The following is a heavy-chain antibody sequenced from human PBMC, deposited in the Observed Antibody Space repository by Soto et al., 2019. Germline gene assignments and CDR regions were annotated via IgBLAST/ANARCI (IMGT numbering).Heavy chain of an antibody. V-gene: IGHV1-69*08. CDR3: ARDRQGGWDY. J-gene: IGHJ4*02. CDR1: GGTFSSYT. D-gene: IGHD6-19*01. Sequence: QVQLVQSGAEVNKPGSSVKVSCKASGGTFSSYTISWVRQSPGQGLEWMGRIIPILGIADYAQKFQGRVTITADKSTRTAYMELSSVRSEDTALYYCARDRQGGWDYWGQGTLVTVSS. CDR2: IIPILGIA.